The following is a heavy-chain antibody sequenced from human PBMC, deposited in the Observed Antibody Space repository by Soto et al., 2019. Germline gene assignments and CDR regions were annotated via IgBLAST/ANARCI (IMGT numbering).Heavy chain of an antibody. CDR2: ISYDGSNR. Sequence: QVQLVESGGGVVQPGRSVRLSCAASGFTFSSFGMHWVRQAPGKGLEWVAIISYDGSNRYYGDSAKGRITISRDNSKNTVYLEMNSLIVEDTAVYYCAKGGVPAGMPGYYYMDVWGKGIAVNISS. CDR1: GFTFSSFG. CDR3: AKGGVPAGMPGYYYMDV. V-gene: IGHV3-30*18. D-gene: IGHD2-2*01. J-gene: IGHJ6*03.